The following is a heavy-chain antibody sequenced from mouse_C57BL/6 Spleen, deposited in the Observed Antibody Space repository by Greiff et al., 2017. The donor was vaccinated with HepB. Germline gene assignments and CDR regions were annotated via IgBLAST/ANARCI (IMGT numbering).Heavy chain of an antibody. D-gene: IGHD1-1*01. CDR1: GFTLSSYA. J-gene: IGHJ3*01. Sequence: EVQVVESGGGLVKPGGSLKLSCAASGFTLSSYAMSWVRQTPEKRLEWVATISDGGSYTSYPDNVKGRFTISRDNAKNNLYLQMSHLKSEDTAMYYCAREDYGSSYGFAYWGQGTLVTVSA. V-gene: IGHV5-4*01. CDR2: ISDGGSYT. CDR3: AREDYGSSYGFAY.